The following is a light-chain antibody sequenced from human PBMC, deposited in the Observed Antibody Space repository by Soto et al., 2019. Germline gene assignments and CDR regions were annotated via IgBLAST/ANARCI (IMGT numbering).Light chain of an antibody. CDR3: QQYNNWCT. CDR1: QSVSSN. V-gene: IGKV3-15*01. CDR2: GAS. J-gene: IGKJ1*01. Sequence: EIVMTQSPATLSVSPGERATLSCRASQSVSSNLAWYHQKPGQAPRLLIYGASTRATGIPARFSGSGSGTEFTLTISSLQSEDFAVYYCQQYNNWCTFGQGTKVEIK.